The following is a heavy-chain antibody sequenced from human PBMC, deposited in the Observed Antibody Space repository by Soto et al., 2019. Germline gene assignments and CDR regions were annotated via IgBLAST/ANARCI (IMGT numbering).Heavy chain of an antibody. Sequence: ASVKVSCKASGYTFTSYGISWVRQAPGQGLEWMGWISAYNGNTNYAQKLQGRVTMTTDTSTSTAYMELRSLRSDDTAVYYCARDPENGMLHVYYYYYGMDVWGQGTTVTVSS. CDR2: ISAYNGNT. CDR1: GYTFTSYG. J-gene: IGHJ6*02. D-gene: IGHD3-10*02. V-gene: IGHV1-18*01. CDR3: ARDPENGMLHVYYYYYGMDV.